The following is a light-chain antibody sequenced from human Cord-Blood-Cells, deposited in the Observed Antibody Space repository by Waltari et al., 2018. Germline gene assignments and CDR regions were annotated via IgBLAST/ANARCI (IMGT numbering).Light chain of an antibody. Sequence: QSARTQPASVSGSPGQSITISCTGPSSDVGGDHYVTWYQQHTGKAPKLMIYDVSKRPSGVSNRFSGSKSGNTASLTISGLQAEDEADYYCSSYTSSSTVVFGGGTKLTVL. CDR2: DVS. CDR3: SSYTSSSTVV. V-gene: IGLV2-14*01. J-gene: IGLJ2*01. CDR1: SSDVGGDHY.